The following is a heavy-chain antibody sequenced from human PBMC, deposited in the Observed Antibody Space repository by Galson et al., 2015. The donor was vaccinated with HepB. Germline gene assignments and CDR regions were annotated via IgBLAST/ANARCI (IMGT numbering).Heavy chain of an antibody. CDR1: DYAFTNYG. CDR2: ISGYNGKA. CDR3: ARVRLGYFDY. J-gene: IGHJ4*02. D-gene: IGHD3-9*01. Sequence: SVKVSCKASDYAFTNYGISWVRQAPGRGLEWMGWISGYNGKANYAQKVQGRVTMTTDTPTSTAYMDLRSLRSDDTAVYYCARVRLGYFDYWGQGSLVTVSS. V-gene: IGHV1-18*04.